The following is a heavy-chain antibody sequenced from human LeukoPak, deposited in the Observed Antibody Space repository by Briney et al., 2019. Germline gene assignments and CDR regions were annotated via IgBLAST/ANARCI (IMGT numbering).Heavy chain of an antibody. CDR3: AKGNGSWDAFDI. V-gene: IGHV3-30*02. J-gene: IGHJ3*02. CDR1: GFTFSSCG. D-gene: IGHD1-26*01. Sequence: PGGSLRLSCAESGFTFSSCGMHWVRQAPGKGLEWVTFIRYDGTNKYYADSVKGRFTISRDNSKNTLSLQMNSLRTEDTAVYYCAKGNGSWDAFDIWGQGTMVTV. CDR2: IRYDGTNK.